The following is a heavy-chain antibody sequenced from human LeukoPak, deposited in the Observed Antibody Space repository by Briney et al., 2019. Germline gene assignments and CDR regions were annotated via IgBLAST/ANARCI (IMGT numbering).Heavy chain of an antibody. CDR1: GGSFSGYY. D-gene: IGHD2-2*01. V-gene: IGHV4-34*01. CDR3: ARGLYCSSTSCYENAFDI. J-gene: IGHJ3*02. Sequence: PETLSLTCAVYGGSFSGYYWSWIRQPPGKGLEWIGEINHSGSTNYNPSLKSRVTISVDTSKNQFSLKLSSVTAADTAVYYCARGLYCSSTSCYENAFDIWGQGTMVTVSS. CDR2: INHSGST.